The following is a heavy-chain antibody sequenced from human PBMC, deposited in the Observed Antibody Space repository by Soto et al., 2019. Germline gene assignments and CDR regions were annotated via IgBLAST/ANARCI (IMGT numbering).Heavy chain of an antibody. CDR3: ARTNYDYVWGSHPLFDY. D-gene: IGHD3-16*01. J-gene: IGHJ4*02. CDR1: GGSISSGDYY. Sequence: SETLSLTCTVSGGSISSGDYYWSWIRQPPGKGLEWIGYIYYSGSTYYNPSLKSRVTISVDTSKNQFSLKLSSVTAADTAVYYCARTNYDYVWGSHPLFDYWGQGTLVTVSS. CDR2: IYYSGST. V-gene: IGHV4-30-4*01.